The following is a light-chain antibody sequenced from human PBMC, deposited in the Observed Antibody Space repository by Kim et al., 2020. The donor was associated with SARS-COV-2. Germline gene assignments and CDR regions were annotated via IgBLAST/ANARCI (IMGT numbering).Light chain of an antibody. J-gene: IGKJ2*01. CDR3: MQETHWPYT. V-gene: IGKV2-30*01. CDR1: QTLEYSDGNTY. Sequence: DVVMTQSPLSLPVALGQPASISCRSSQTLEYSDGNTYLNWFHQRPGQSPRRLIYEVSKRDSGVPDRISGSESDTGFTLTISSVEAEDVGVYYCMQETHWPYTFGQGTKLEI. CDR2: EVS.